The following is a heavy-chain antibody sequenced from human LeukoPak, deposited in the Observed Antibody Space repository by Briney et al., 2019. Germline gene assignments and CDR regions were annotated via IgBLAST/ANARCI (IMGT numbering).Heavy chain of an antibody. J-gene: IGHJ4*02. CDR3: ARGGQLANY. Sequence: PGGSLRLSCAASEFTFSSYSMNWVRQAPGKGLEWISSISSSSSYIYYADSVKGRFTISRDNAKRSLYLQMNSLRAEDTAVYCCARGGQLANYWGQGTLVTVSS. CDR1: EFTFSSYS. V-gene: IGHV3-21*01. D-gene: IGHD6-6*01. CDR2: ISSSSSYI.